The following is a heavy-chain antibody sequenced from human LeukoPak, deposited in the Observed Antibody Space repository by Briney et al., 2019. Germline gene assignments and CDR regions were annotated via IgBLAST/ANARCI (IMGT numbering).Heavy chain of an antibody. CDR2: INSDGNNT. CDR3: AREGWGSPYWYFDL. D-gene: IGHD3-16*01. Sequence: GGSLRLSCAASGFTFSNYWMHWVRQAPGKGLVWVSRINSDGNNTNYADSVKGRFTISRDNAKNTLYLQMNSLRAEDTAVYYCAREGWGSPYWYFDLWGRGTLVTVSS. J-gene: IGHJ2*01. CDR1: GFTFSNYW. V-gene: IGHV3-74*01.